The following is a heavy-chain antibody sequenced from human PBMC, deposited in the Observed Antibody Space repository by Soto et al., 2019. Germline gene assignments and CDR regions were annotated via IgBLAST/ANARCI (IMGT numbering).Heavy chain of an antibody. D-gene: IGHD3-10*01. CDR1: GYPLTRYA. CDR2: ISAGTGDT. V-gene: IGHV1-3*01. J-gene: IGHJ4*02. CDR3: AKTNYFGSGSHNYYFDF. Sequence: APMRGSRKSSGYPLTRYAIRWVRQAPGQRLEWMGWISAGTGDTKYSQRFQGRVTIVTDTSASTAYMELSSLTSEDTAVYYCAKTNYFGSGSHNYYFDFWGQGTLV.